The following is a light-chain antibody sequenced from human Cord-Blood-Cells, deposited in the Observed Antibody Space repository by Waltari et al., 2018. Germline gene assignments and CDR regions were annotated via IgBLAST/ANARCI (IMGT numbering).Light chain of an antibody. CDR1: QSVSSSY. V-gene: IGKV3-20*01. CDR3: QQYGSSPWT. CDR2: GAS. J-gene: IGKJ1*01. Sequence: IVLTQFPGTLSLSPEERANLACRASQSVSSSYLAWYQQKPGQAPRLLIYGASSRATGIPDRFSGSGSGTDFTLTISRLEPEDFAVYYCQQYGSSPWTFGQGTKVEIK.